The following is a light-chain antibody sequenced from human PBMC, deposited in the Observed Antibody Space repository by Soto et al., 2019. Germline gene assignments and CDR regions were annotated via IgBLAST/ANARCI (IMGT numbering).Light chain of an antibody. J-gene: IGLJ3*02. CDR2: YDS. CDR1: NVGSKS. Sequence: SYELTQPPSVSVAPGKTARITCGENNVGSKSVHWYQQKPGQAPVLVIFYDSDRPSGIPERFSGSNSWNTATLTISRVEAGDEGDYYCQVWDSSSDHWVFGGGTKVTVL. V-gene: IGLV3-21*04. CDR3: QVWDSSSDHWV.